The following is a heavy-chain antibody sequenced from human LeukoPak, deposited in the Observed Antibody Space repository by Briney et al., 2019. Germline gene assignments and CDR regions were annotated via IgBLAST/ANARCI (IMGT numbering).Heavy chain of an antibody. D-gene: IGHD4-11*01. CDR2: IWYDGSNK. V-gene: IGHV3-33*01. J-gene: IGHJ6*02. CDR3: ARSRQQLHYYYGMDV. CDR1: GFTFSSYG. Sequence: GGSLRLSCAASGFTFSSYGMHWVPQAPGKGLEWVAVIWYDGSNKYYAYSVKGRFTISRDNSKNTQYLQMNSLRAEDTAVYYCARSRQQLHYYYGMDVWGQGTTVTVSS.